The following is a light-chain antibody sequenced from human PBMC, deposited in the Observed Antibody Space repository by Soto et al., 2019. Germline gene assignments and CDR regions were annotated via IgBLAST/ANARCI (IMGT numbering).Light chain of an antibody. V-gene: IGKV1-5*03. CDR2: TAS. J-gene: IGKJ1*01. CDR1: QSINNY. Sequence: DIQLTQSPSTLSASVGARVNFSCRASQSINNYLAWYQQKPGKAPKLLIYTASTLESGVPSTFSGSGSGTEVSLTISSLKPDDFATYDCQQYGNLWTFGQGTKVEIK. CDR3: QQYGNLWT.